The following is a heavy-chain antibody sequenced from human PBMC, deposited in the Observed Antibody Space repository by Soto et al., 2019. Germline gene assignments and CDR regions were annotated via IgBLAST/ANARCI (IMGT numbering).Heavy chain of an antibody. Sequence: GGSLRLSCAASGFTFSNAWMNWVRQAPGKGLEWVGRIKSKTDGGTTDYAAPVKGRFTISRDDSKNTLYLQMNSLKTEDTAVYYCTTAPRSGYTYGMDVWGQGTTVTVSS. J-gene: IGHJ6*02. CDR2: IKSKTDGGTT. V-gene: IGHV3-15*07. CDR1: GFTFSNAW. CDR3: TTAPRSGYTYGMDV. D-gene: IGHD3-3*01.